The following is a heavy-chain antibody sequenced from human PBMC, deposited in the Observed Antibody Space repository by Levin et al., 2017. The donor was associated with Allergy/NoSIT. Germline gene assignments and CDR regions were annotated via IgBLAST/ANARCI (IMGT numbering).Heavy chain of an antibody. J-gene: IGHJ5*02. CDR3: THSWGEGQLVWFDP. CDR2: IYWDDDK. V-gene: IGHV2-5*02. CDR1: GFSLIASGVG. D-gene: IGHD6-6*01. Sequence: GSGPTLVKPTQTLTLTCTFSGFSLIASGVGVGWIRQPPGKALEWLALIYWDDDKRYSPSLKSRLTITKDTSKNQVVLTMTNMDPVDTATYYCTHSWGEGQLVWFDPWGQGTLVTVSS.